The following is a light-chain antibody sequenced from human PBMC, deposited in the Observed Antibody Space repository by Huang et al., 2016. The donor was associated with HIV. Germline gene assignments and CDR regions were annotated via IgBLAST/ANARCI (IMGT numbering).Light chain of an antibody. CDR1: QSVSSNY. Sequence: EIVLTQSPGTLSLSPGDRATLSCRASQSVSSNYLAWYQQKPGQAPRLLIYGASSRATGIPDRFSGSGSGTEFIFTISRMEPEDSSVFYCQQYGSSPTTFGQGTKLEI. V-gene: IGKV3-20*01. J-gene: IGKJ2*01. CDR2: GAS. CDR3: QQYGSSPTT.